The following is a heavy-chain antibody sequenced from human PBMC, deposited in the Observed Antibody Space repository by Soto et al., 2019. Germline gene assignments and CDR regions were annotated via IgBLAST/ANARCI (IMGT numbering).Heavy chain of an antibody. V-gene: IGHV3-74*01. CDR2: INSDGSST. D-gene: IGHD1-7*01. CDR3: AREVELTPYYYYGMDV. CDR1: GFTFSSYW. J-gene: IGHJ6*02. Sequence: GSLRLSCAASGFTFSSYWMHWVRQAPGKGLVWVSRINSDGSSTSYADSVKGRFTISRDNAKNTLYLQMNSLRAEDTAVYYCAREVELTPYYYYGMDVWGQGTTVTVSS.